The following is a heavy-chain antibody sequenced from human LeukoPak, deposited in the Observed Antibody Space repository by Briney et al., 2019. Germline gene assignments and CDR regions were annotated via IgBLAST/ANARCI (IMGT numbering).Heavy chain of an antibody. J-gene: IGHJ4*02. V-gene: IGHV3-7*03. CDR3: AREQRTFDY. CDR2: IKPDGGEQ. Sequence: PGRSLRLSCVASGFTLSNYWMNWVRQAPRQGLEWVANIKPDGGEQYYVDSVKGRFTISRDNADNSLYLQLSSLRAEDTAVYYCAREQRTFDYWGQGILVTVSS. D-gene: IGHD5-24*01. CDR1: GFTLSNYW.